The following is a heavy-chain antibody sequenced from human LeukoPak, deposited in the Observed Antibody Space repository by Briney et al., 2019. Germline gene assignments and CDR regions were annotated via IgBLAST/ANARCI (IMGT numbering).Heavy chain of an antibody. CDR3: AKDLPVNVDTADYFDY. J-gene: IGHJ4*02. Sequence: GGSLRLSCAASGFTFSSYGMHWVRQAPGKGLEWVAVIWYDGSNKYYADSVKGRFTISRDNSKNTLYLQMNSLRAEDTAVYYCAKDLPVNVDTADYFDYWGQGTLVTVSS. CDR2: IWYDGSNK. D-gene: IGHD5-12*01. V-gene: IGHV3-33*06. CDR1: GFTFSSYG.